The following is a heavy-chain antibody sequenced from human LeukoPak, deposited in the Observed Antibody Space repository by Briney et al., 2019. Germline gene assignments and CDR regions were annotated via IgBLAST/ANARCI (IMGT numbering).Heavy chain of an antibody. D-gene: IGHD1-26*01. CDR3: TRHGSRWEHDY. CDR1: GFTFSGSS. V-gene: IGHV3-73*01. J-gene: IGHJ4*02. CDR2: IRSKANSYAT. Sequence: GGSLRLSCAASGFTFSGSSMHWVRQASGTGLEWVGRIRSKANSYATAYAASVNGRFTISRDDSKNTAYLQMNSLKTEDTAVYYRTRHGSRWEHDYWGQGTLVTVSS.